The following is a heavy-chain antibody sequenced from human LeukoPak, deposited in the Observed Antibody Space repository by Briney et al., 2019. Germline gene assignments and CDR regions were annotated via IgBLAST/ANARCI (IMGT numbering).Heavy chain of an antibody. J-gene: IGHJ4*02. CDR1: GFTFSGYT. Sequence: PGGSLRLSCAASGFTFSGYTLNWVRQAPGKGLEWVSSITTTSAYIYYADSVKGRFTISRDNAKNSLYLQMNSLRVDDTAVYYCARDIVDGDYVSGYWGQGTLVTVSS. CDR3: ARDIVDGDYVSGY. V-gene: IGHV3-21*01. D-gene: IGHD4-17*01. CDR2: ITTTSAYI.